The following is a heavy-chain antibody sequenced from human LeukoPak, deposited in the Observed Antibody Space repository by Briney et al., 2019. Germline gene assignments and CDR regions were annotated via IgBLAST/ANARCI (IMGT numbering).Heavy chain of an antibody. CDR1: GFTFSSYS. CDR3: AREEAAAGSAYYYYMDV. J-gene: IGHJ6*03. Sequence: PGGSLRLSCAASGFTFSSYSMNWVRQAPGKGLEWVSGISGSGGTTYYADSGKGRFIISRDNSKNTLYLQMNSLRAEDTAVYYCAREEAAAGSAYYYYMDVWGKGTTVTVSS. D-gene: IGHD6-13*01. CDR2: ISGSGGTT. V-gene: IGHV3-23*01.